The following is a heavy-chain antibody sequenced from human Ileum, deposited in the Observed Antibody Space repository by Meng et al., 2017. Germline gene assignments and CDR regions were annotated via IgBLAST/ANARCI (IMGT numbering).Heavy chain of an antibody. Sequence: QVQLQESGTGLVKPSENLSLTCTVSGGSISSYYWSWIRQPPGKGLEWIGYIYYSGSTNYNPSLKSRVTISVDTSKNQFSLKLSSVTAADTAVYYCAGGLTISAFDIWGQGTMVTVSS. CDR2: IYYSGST. CDR1: GGSISSYY. V-gene: IGHV4-59*01. CDR3: AGGLTISAFDI. J-gene: IGHJ3*02. D-gene: IGHD3-10*01.